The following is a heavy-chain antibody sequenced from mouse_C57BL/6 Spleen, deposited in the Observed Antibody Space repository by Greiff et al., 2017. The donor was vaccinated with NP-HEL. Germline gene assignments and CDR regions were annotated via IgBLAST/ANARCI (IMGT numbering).Heavy chain of an antibody. CDR2: INPNNGGT. CDR1: GYTFTDYY. V-gene: IGHV1-26*01. D-gene: IGHD1-1*01. Sequence: EVQLQQSGPELVKPGASVKISCKASGYTFTDYYMNWVKQSHGKSLEWIGDINPNNGGTSYNQKFKGKATLTVDKSSSTAYMELRSLTSEDSAVYYCARWGLLLPSGGFAYWGQGTLVTVSA. CDR3: ARWGLLLPSGGFAY. J-gene: IGHJ3*01.